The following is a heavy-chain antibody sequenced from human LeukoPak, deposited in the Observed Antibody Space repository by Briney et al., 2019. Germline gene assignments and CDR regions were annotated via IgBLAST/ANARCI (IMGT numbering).Heavy chain of an antibody. D-gene: IGHD4-17*01. V-gene: IGHV3-21*01. CDR2: ISSGGSYI. CDR3: ARDYGDYIWFDP. J-gene: IGHJ5*02. CDR1: GFTFSSYS. Sequence: PGGSLRLSCAASGFTFSSYSMNWVRQAPGKGLEWVSSISSGGSYIYYADSVKGRFTISRDNAKNSLYLQMNSLRDEDTAVYYCARDYGDYIWFDPWGQGTLVTVSS.